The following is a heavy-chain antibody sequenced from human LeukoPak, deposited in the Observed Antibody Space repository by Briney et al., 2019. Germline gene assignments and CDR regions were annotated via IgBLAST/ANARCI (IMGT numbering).Heavy chain of an antibody. V-gene: IGHV1-2*02. CDR1: GYTFTVYY. J-gene: IGHJ4*02. CDR2: INPNSGGT. Sequence: ASVKVSCKASGYTFTVYYMHWVRQAPGQGLEWMGWINPNSGGTNYAQKFQGRVTMTRDTSISTAYMELSRLRSDDTAVYYCARVGTFDSSGFYYFDYWGQGTLVTVPS. D-gene: IGHD3-22*01. CDR3: ARVGTFDSSGFYYFDY.